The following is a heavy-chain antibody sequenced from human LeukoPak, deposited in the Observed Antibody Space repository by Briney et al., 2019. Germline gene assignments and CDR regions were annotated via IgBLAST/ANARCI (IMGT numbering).Heavy chain of an antibody. J-gene: IGHJ3*02. D-gene: IGHD4-17*01. CDR3: ATDYGDLDAFDI. V-gene: IGHV1-24*01. CDR1: GYTLTELS. Sequence: ASVKVSCKVPGYTLTELSMHWVRQAPGKGLEWMGGFDPEDGETIYAQKFQGRVTMTEDTSTDTAYMELSSLRSEDTAVYYCATDYGDLDAFDIWGQGTMVTVSS. CDR2: FDPEDGET.